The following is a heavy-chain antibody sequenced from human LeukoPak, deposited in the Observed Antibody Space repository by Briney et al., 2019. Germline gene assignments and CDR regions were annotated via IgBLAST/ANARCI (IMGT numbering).Heavy chain of an antibody. CDR2: IRYDGSNK. D-gene: IGHD3-22*01. J-gene: IGHJ4*02. Sequence: GGSLRLSCAASGFTFSSYGMHWVRQAPGKGLQWVAFIRYDGSNKYYADSVKGRFTISRDNPKNTLYLQMNSLRAEDTAVYYCAKLLVTMILVAEDYWGQGTLVTVSS. CDR3: AKLLVTMILVAEDY. CDR1: GFTFSSYG. V-gene: IGHV3-30*02.